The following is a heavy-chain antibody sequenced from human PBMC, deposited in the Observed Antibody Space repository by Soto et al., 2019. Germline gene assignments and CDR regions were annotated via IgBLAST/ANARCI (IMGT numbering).Heavy chain of an antibody. J-gene: IGHJ4*02. CDR3: ARGGYSGSGSSRLDS. CDR2: INHSGST. V-gene: IGHV4-34*01. CDR1: GASFSSYY. D-gene: IGHD3-10*01. Sequence: QVQLQQWGTGLLKPSETLSLTCAVYGASFSSYYWNWIRQPPGKGLEWIGEINHSGSTNYNPSLKRRGTRSVDTSKDQFSLQLTSVTAADTAVYSCARGGYSGSGSSRLDSWGQGTLLTVSS.